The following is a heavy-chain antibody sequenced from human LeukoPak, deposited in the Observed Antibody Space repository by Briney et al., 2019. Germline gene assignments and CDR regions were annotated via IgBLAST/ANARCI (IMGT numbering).Heavy chain of an antibody. Sequence: GGSLRLSCAASGFTFSGYAMSWVRQAPGKGLEWVSAISGSGGKTYYADSVKGRFTISRDNSKNTLYLQMNILRDDDAAVYYCAKSRARREDSSGSLDYWGQGTLVTVSS. CDR1: GFTFSGYA. J-gene: IGHJ4*02. CDR3: AKSRARREDSSGSLDY. D-gene: IGHD3-22*01. V-gene: IGHV3-23*01. CDR2: ISGSGGKT.